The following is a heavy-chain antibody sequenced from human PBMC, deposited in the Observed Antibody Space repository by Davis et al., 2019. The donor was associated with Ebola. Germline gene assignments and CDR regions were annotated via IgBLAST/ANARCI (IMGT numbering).Heavy chain of an antibody. CDR2: ISSSSSYI. J-gene: IGHJ6*02. V-gene: IGHV3-11*05. CDR1: GFTFSDYY. Sequence: GESLKISCAASGFTFSDYYMSWIRQAPGKGLEWVSSISSSSSYIYYADSVKGRFTISRDNAKNTLYLQMNSLRADDTALYYCAKGGARYFYHYYGMDVWGQGTKVTVSS. D-gene: IGHD2/OR15-2a*01. CDR3: AKGGARYFYHYYGMDV.